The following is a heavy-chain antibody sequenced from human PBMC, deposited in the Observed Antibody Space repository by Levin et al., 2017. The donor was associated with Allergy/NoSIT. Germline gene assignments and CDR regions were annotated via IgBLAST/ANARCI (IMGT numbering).Heavy chain of an antibody. CDR2: INPKTGGT. CDR1: GYTFTGYY. CDR3: ARGLSGYSTARFDP. V-gene: IGHV1-2*02. D-gene: IGHD6-13*01. J-gene: IGHJ5*02. Sequence: ASVKVSCKASGYTFTGYYMHWVRQAPGQGLEWMGWINPKTGGTNYAQKFLGRVTMTRDTSISTAYMELNRLTSDDTAVYYCARGLSGYSTARFDPWGQGTLVTVSS.